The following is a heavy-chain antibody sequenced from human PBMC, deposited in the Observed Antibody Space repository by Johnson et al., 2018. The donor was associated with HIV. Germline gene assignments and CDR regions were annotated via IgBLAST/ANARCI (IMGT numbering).Heavy chain of an antibody. V-gene: IGHV3-30*02. CDR2: IWYDGSNK. J-gene: IGHJ3*02. Sequence: QVQLVESGGGVVQPGGSLRLSCAASGFTFSTYGMHWVRQAPGKGLDWVAFIWYDGSNKYYEDSVKGRFTISRDNSKNTLYLQMNRLRAEDTAVYYCALSGGAAAYDAFDIWGQGTMVTVSS. CDR3: ALSGGAAAYDAFDI. CDR1: GFTFSTYG. D-gene: IGHD6-13*01.